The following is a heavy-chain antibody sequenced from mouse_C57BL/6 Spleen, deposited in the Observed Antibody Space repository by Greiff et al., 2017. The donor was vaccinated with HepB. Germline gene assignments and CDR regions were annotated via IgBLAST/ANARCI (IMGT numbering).Heavy chain of an antibody. CDR2: ISSGSSTI. CDR1: GFTFSDYG. V-gene: IGHV5-17*01. CDR3: AREKAYYSNGDV. Sequence: EVKLMESGGGLVKPGGSLKLSCAAPGFTFSDYGMHWVRQAPEKGLEWVAYISSGSSTIYYADTVKGRFTISRDNAKNTLFLQMTSLRSEDTAMYYCAREKAYYSNGDVWGTGTTVTVSS. J-gene: IGHJ1*03. D-gene: IGHD2-5*01.